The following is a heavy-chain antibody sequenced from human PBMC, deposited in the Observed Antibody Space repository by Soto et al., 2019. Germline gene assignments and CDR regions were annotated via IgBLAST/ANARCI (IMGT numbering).Heavy chain of an antibody. CDR2: IWYDGSNK. D-gene: IGHD4-17*01. CDR1: GFTFSSYG. CDR3: ARERPYGDYGDY. J-gene: IGHJ4*02. Sequence: QVQLVESGGGVVQPGRSLRLSCAASGFTFSSYGMHWVRQAPGKGLEWVAVIWYDGSNKYYADSVKGRFTISRDNSKNTLYLHMNSLRAEDTAVYYCARERPYGDYGDYWGQGTLVTVSS. V-gene: IGHV3-33*01.